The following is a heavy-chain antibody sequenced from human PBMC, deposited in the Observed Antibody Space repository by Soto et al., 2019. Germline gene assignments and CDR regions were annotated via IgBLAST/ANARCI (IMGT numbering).Heavy chain of an antibody. J-gene: IGHJ5*02. Sequence: GGSLRLSCAASGFTFSGSAMHWVRQTSGKGLEWVGRIRSKPNNYATAYAASVKGRFTISRDDSKKTAYLQMNSLETEDTAVYYSDTGYDKITTWGQGTPVTISS. CDR2: IRSKPNNYAT. CDR3: DTGYDKITT. CDR1: GFTFSGSA. D-gene: IGHD5-12*01. V-gene: IGHV3-73*01.